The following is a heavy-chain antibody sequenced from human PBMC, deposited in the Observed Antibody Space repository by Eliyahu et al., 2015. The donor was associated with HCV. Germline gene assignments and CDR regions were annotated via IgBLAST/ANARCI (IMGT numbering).Heavy chain of an antibody. CDR1: GGSISSGSYY. Sequence: QVQLQESGPGLVKPSQTLSLTCTVSGGSISSGSYYWSWIRQPAGKGLEWIGRIYTSGSTNYHPSLKSRVTISVDTSKNQFSLKLSSVTAADTAVYYCAREYLKPWATLNYFDYWGQGTLVTVSS. CDR2: IYTSGST. CDR3: AREYLKPWATLNYFDY. D-gene: IGHD2-15*01. J-gene: IGHJ4*02. V-gene: IGHV4-61*02.